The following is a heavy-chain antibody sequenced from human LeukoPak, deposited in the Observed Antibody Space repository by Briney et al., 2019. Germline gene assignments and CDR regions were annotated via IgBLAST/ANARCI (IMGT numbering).Heavy chain of an antibody. V-gene: IGHV1-2*06. CDR3: ARSSPTYYFDSSGYYDGDY. CDR1: AYSFTDYY. J-gene: IGHJ4*02. Sequence: ASVKVSCKPSAYSFTDYYIHWVRQAPGQGREWVGRINPNSGGRDYAQKFQGRVTMNRDTSISTAYMELSRLRSDDTAVYYCARSSPTYYFDSSGYYDGDYWGQGTLVIVSS. D-gene: IGHD3-22*01. CDR2: INPNSGGR.